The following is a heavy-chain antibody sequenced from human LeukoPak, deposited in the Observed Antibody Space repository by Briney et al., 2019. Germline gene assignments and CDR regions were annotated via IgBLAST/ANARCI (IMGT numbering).Heavy chain of an antibody. V-gene: IGHV1-18*01. D-gene: IGHD2-8*01. Sequence: GASVKVSCKASGGTFSSYAISWVRQAPGRGLEWMGWISAYNGNTNYAQKLQGRVTMTTDTSTSTAYMELRSLRSDDTAVYYCARGRLYGTRYYFDYWGQGTLVTVSS. CDR2: ISAYNGNT. J-gene: IGHJ4*02. CDR1: GGTFSSYA. CDR3: ARGRLYGTRYYFDY.